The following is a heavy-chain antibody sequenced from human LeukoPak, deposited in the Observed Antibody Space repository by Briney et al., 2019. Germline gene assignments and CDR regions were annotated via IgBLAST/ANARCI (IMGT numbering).Heavy chain of an antibody. V-gene: IGHV3-21*01. CDR3: EAVTNANYYYYYMDV. J-gene: IGHJ6*03. Sequence: GGSLRLSCAASGFTFSSYSMNWVRQAPGKGLEWVSSISSSSSYIYYADSVKGRFTISRDNAKNSLYLQMNSLRAEDTAVYYCEAVTNANYYYYYMDVWGKGTTVTVSS. CDR1: GFTFSSYS. D-gene: IGHD4-17*01. CDR2: ISSSSSYI.